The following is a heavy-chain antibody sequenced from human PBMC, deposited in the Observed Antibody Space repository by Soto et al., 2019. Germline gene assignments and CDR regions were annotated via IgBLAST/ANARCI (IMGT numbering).Heavy chain of an antibody. CDR1: GGSISSYY. J-gene: IGHJ6*03. Sequence: SETLSLTCTVSGGSISSYYWSWIRHPPGKGLEWIGYIYYSGSTNYNPSLKSRVTISVDTSKNQFSLKLSSVTAADTAVYYCARSSSWYLGYYYYMDVWGKGTTVTVS. CDR3: ARSSSWYLGYYYYMDV. V-gene: IGHV4-59*01. D-gene: IGHD6-13*01. CDR2: IYYSGST.